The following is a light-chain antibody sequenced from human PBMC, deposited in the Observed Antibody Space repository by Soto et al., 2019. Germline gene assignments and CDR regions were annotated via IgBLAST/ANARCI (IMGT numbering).Light chain of an antibody. J-gene: IGKJ1*01. CDR2: GAS. V-gene: IGKV3-20*01. CDR3: QQYGSSPVA. Sequence: EIVLTQSPGTLSLSPGERATLSFSASQSVSSSYLAWYQQKPGQAPRLLIYGASSRATGIPDRFSGSGSGTDFTLTISRLEPEDFAVYYCQQYGSSPVAFGQGTKV. CDR1: QSVSSSY.